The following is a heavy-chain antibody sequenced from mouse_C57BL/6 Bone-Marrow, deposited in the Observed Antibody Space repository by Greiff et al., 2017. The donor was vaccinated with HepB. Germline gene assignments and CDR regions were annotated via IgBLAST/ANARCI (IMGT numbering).Heavy chain of an antibody. D-gene: IGHD2-3*01. CDR2: IDPETGGT. CDR3: TRSEDGYYFYYAMDY. Sequence: VQLQQSGAELVRPGASVTLSCKASGYTFTDYEMHWVKQTPVHGLEWIGAIDPETGGTAYNQKFKGKAILTADKSSRTAYMQLRSLTSEDSAVYYCTRSEDGYYFYYAMDYWGQGTSVTVSS. J-gene: IGHJ4*01. CDR1: GYTFTDYE. V-gene: IGHV1-15*01.